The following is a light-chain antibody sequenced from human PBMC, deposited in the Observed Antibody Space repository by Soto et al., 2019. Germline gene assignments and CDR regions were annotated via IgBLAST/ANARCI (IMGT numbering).Light chain of an antibody. J-gene: IGKJ4*01. Sequence: EIVLTQSPGTLSLSPGERATHSCRASQSVSSSYLAWYQQKPGQAPRLLIYGASSRATGIPDRFSGSGSGKDFTLTISRLEPEDFAVYYCQQYGSSPPLTFGGGTKVEIK. CDR3: QQYGSSPPLT. CDR2: GAS. CDR1: QSVSSSY. V-gene: IGKV3-20*01.